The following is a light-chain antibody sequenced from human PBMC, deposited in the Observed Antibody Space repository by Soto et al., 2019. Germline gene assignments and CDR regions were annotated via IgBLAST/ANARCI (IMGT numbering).Light chain of an antibody. Sequence: DIQMTQSPGSLSPSLGERATITCRASLPISNYLAWYQQKPGKIPNLLIYAASTLQAGVPSRFSGSRSGAEFTLTINSLQSEDFAVYYCQPYNSWPLTFGGGTKVDIK. V-gene: IGKV1-27*01. J-gene: IGKJ4*01. CDR1: LPISNY. CDR2: AAS. CDR3: QPYNSWPLT.